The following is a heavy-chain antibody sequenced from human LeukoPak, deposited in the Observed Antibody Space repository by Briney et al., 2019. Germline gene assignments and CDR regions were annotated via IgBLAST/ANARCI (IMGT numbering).Heavy chain of an antibody. CDR1: GYTFTGYY. V-gene: IGHV1-2*02. J-gene: IGHJ5*02. D-gene: IGHD3-22*01. CDR3: ARDRASGYYDSSAHSNWFDP. Sequence: GASVNVSCKASGYTFTGYYMHWVRQAPGQGLAWMGWINPNSGGTNYAQKFQGRVTMTRDTSISTASMELSRLRSDDTAVYYCARDRASGYYDSSAHSNWFDPWGQGTLVTVSS. CDR2: INPNSGGT.